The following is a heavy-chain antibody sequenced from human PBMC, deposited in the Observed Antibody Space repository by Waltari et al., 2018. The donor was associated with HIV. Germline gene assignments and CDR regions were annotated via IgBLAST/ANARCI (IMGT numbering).Heavy chain of an antibody. CDR1: GFTFSTYW. V-gene: IGHV3-7*01. CDR2: IKQDGSEK. CDR3: ARDLKDYDFWSPVDV. Sequence: EVQLVESGGGLVQPGGSLRLSGAASGFTFSTYWMTWVRQAPGKGLEWLANIKQDGSEKYYADSVKGRFTVSRDNNKKSLYLQMSSRRAEDTAVYYCARDLKDYDFWSPVDVWGQGTTVTVSS. D-gene: IGHD3-3*01. J-gene: IGHJ6*02.